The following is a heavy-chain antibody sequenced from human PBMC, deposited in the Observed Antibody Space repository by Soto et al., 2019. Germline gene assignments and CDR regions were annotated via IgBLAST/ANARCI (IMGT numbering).Heavy chain of an antibody. V-gene: IGHV1-69*01. CDR2: IVPLPGTT. D-gene: IGHD6-19*01. CDR1: GGTFTKYA. J-gene: IGHJ3*01. CDR3: ASGVGGLGGSSGWPDYAFDV. Sequence: QVQLVQSGAAVRKPGSSVKVSCKASGGTFTKYAITWVRQAPRQGLEWMGGIVPLPGTTHYAQKFRGRVTISADESTSTAYLELSSLRSEETAVYYCASGVGGLGGSSGWPDYAFDVWGQGTMVIVSS.